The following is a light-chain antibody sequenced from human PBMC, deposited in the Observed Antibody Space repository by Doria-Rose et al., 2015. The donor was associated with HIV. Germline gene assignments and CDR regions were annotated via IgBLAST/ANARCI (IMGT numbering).Light chain of an antibody. V-gene: IGKV3-20*01. CDR2: DGS. Sequence: TQSPGTLSLSPGERATLPCRASQSFSSTYLAWYQQQPGQAPSLLIYDGSTRATGIPDRISARGSGTDFTLTINRLEPEDFALYYCHQYGTSWTFGQGTKVEI. CDR1: QSFSSTY. CDR3: HQYGTSWT. J-gene: IGKJ1*01.